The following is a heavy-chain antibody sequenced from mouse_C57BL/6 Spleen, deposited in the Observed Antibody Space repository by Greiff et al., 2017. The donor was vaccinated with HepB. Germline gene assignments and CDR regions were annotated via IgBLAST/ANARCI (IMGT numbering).Heavy chain of an antibody. D-gene: IGHD4-1*01. CDR3: TRGLNWDGFAY. J-gene: IGHJ3*01. Sequence: QVQLQQSGAELVRPGASVTLSCKASGYTFTDYDMHWVKQTPVHGLEWIGAIDPETGGTAYNQKFKGKAILTADKSSSTAYMELRSLTSEDSAVYYCTRGLNWDGFAYWGQGTLVTVSA. CDR1: GYTFTDYD. V-gene: IGHV1-15*01. CDR2: IDPETGGT.